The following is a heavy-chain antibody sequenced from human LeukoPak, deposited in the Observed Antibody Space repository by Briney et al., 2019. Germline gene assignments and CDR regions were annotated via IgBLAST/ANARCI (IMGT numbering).Heavy chain of an antibody. Sequence: PGGSLRLSCAASGFTFSTYAMTWVRQAPGKGLEWVSSNSGSGAGKFYAAPVKGRFTTSRDNSKNTLYVQMNSLRAEDTAVYYCAKAAYGDYAGAFDIWGQGTMVIVSS. CDR1: GFTFSTYA. D-gene: IGHD4-17*01. CDR3: AKAAYGDYAGAFDI. J-gene: IGHJ3*02. CDR2: NSGSGAGK. V-gene: IGHV3-23*01.